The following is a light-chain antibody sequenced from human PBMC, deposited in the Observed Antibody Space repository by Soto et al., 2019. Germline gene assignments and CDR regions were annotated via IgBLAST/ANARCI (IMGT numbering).Light chain of an antibody. CDR2: DTS. J-gene: IGKJ4*01. V-gene: IGKV3D-15*01. CDR1: QSVGGN. CDR3: QQYNNWPRAT. Sequence: ETVLTQSPGTLSLSQGERATVSCRASQSVGGNSLAWYQQRPGQAPRLLIYDTSKRATGIPDRFSGSGSGTDFNLTISSLQSEDFAIYHCQQYNNWPRATFGGGTKVDIK.